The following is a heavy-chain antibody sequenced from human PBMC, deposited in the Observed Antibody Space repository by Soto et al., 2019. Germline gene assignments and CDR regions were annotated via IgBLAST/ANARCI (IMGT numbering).Heavy chain of an antibody. D-gene: IGHD2-2*01. CDR2: IIPICGTA. CDR3: ASHGRCCSSTSCYGVYYYGMDV. J-gene: IGHJ6*02. CDR1: GGTFSSYA. Sequence: QVQLVQSGAEVKKPGSSVKVSCKASGGTFSSYAISWVRQAPGQGLEWMGGIIPICGTANYAQKFQGRFTITADKSTSAGSVELSSMRSEDTAVYYCASHGRCCSSTSCYGVYYYGMDVWGQGTTVTVSS. V-gene: IGHV1-69*06.